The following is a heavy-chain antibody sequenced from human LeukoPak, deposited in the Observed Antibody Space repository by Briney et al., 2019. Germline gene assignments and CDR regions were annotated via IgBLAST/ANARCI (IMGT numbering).Heavy chain of an antibody. V-gene: IGHV1-8*01. CDR2: MNPNSGNT. Sequence: ASVKVSCKASGYTFTSYDINWVRQATGQGLEWMGWMNPNSGNTGYAQKFQGRVTMTRNTSISTAYMELSSLRSEDTAVYYCARGSPVGYYYSSGDYFDYWGQGTLVTVSS. D-gene: IGHD3-10*01. J-gene: IGHJ4*02. CDR3: ARGSPVGYYYSSGDYFDY. CDR1: GYTFTSYD.